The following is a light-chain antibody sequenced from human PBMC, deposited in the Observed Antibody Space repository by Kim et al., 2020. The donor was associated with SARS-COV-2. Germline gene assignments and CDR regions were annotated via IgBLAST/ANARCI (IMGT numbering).Light chain of an antibody. V-gene: IGKV3-15*01. CDR1: QSVSSK. CDR2: GAS. CDR3: QQYKNWRT. J-gene: IGKJ1*01. Sequence: FVSPGERATLSCRASQSVSSKVAWYQQKPGQAPRLLIYGASTRATGIPARFTGSGSGTEFTLTISSLQSEDFGVYYCQQYKNWRTFGQGTKLDIK.